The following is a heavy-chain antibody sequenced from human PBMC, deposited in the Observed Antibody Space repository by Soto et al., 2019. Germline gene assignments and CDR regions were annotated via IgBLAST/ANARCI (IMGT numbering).Heavy chain of an antibody. D-gene: IGHD3-9*01. Sequence: SETLALTCTVSGGSVSSGSYHLSWVREPPWKGLEWIGYRYYSGSTNYNASLKRRVTISGGTAKNQFSLKLRSVTAADTAVYYCASLYPYYDILPGSQIYGFDFWGQGTMVNVSS. CDR2: RYYSGST. J-gene: IGHJ3*01. CDR1: GGSVSSGSYH. CDR3: ASLYPYYDILPGSQIYGFDF. V-gene: IGHV4-61*01.